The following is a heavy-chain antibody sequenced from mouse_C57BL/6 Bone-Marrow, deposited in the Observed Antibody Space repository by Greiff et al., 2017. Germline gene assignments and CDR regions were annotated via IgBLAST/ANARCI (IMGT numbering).Heavy chain of an antibody. CDR3: ATYYYGSSSYAMDY. CDR2: ISDGGSYT. J-gene: IGHJ4*01. V-gene: IGHV5-4*01. D-gene: IGHD1-1*01. Sequence: EVQLVESGGGLVKPGGSLKLSCAASGFTLSSYAMSWVRRTPEKRLEWVATISDGGSYTYYPDNVKGRFTISRDNAKNNLYLQMSHLKSEDTAMYYCATYYYGSSSYAMDYWGQGTSVTVSS. CDR1: GFTLSSYA.